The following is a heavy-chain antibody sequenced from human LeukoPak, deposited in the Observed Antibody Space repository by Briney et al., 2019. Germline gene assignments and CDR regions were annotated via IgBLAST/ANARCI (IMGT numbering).Heavy chain of an antibody. J-gene: IGHJ4*02. CDR1: GFTFTSIG. CDR3: ARDIWDRDYCYFDH. Sequence: PGGSLRLSCVGSGFTFTSIGMHWVRQAPGKGLEWVAFIQNDGNKKDYADSVKGRFIISRDDSKNTVFKQMDSLRAEDTAVYHCARDIWDRDYCYFDHWGQGTLVTVFS. CDR2: IQNDGNKK. D-gene: IGHD3-3*01. V-gene: IGHV3-30*02.